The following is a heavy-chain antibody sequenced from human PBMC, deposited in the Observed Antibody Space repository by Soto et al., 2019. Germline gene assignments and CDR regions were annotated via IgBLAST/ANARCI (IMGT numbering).Heavy chain of an antibody. CDR1: GYSFASYW. CDR3: ARGLSSGWYFWFDP. D-gene: IGHD6-19*01. CDR2: IYPGDSDA. V-gene: IGHV5-51*01. J-gene: IGHJ5*02. Sequence: GESLKISCQGSGYSFASYWIGWVRQMPGKGLEWMGIIYPGDSDARYSPSFQGQVTISVDKSISTAYLQWSSLKASDTAIYYCARGLSSGWYFWFDPWGQGTLVTVSS.